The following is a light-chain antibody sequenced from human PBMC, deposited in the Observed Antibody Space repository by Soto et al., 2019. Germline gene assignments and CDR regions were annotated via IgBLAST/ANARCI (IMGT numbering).Light chain of an antibody. V-gene: IGLV1-40*01. CDR3: KSYDSSLSGYV. J-gene: IGLJ1*01. Sequence: QSVLTQPPSVSGAPGQRVTISCTGSSSNIGAGYDVHWYQQLPGTAPKLLIYGSSNRPSGVPDRFPGSKSGTSASLAITGLQAEDEADYSCKSYDSSLSGYVFGTGTKVTV. CDR1: SSNIGAGYD. CDR2: GSS.